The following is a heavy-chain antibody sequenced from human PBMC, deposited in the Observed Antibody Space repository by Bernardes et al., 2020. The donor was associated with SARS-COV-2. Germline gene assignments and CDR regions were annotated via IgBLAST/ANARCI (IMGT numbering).Heavy chain of an antibody. V-gene: IGHV7-4-1*02. CDR3: ARDSVVFGH. Sequence: ASMKVSCKASGYTFTSFTINWVRQAPGQGLEWMGSINTNTGNPTYAPGFTGRIVLSLDTSVSTAYMQINSLKPDDTAVYYCARDSVVFGHWGQGTLVTVSS. D-gene: IGHD2-15*01. CDR1: GYTFTSFT. CDR2: INTNTGNP. J-gene: IGHJ4*02.